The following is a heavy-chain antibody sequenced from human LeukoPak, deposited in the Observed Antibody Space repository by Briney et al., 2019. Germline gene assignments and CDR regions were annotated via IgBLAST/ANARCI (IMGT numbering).Heavy chain of an antibody. CDR3: AKDSERDTTMVIDY. Sequence: PGRSLRLSCAASGFTFDDYAMHWVRQAPGKGLEWVSGIGWNSGSIGYAVSVKGRFTISRDKAKSSLYLQMNSLRAEDMAFYYCAKDSERDTTMVIDYWGQGTLVTVSS. CDR1: GFTFDDYA. J-gene: IGHJ4*02. D-gene: IGHD5-18*01. V-gene: IGHV3-9*03. CDR2: IGWNSGSI.